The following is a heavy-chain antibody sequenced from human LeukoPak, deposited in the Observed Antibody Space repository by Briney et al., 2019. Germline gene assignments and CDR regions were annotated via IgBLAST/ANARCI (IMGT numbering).Heavy chain of an antibody. J-gene: IGHJ4*02. D-gene: IGHD2-21*01. CDR1: GGTFTSYA. Sequence: ASVKVSCKASGGTFTSYAISWVRQAPGQGLEWMGWINSNSSGTEYAQKFQGRVTMTRDTSISTAYMELNSLRYDDTALYFFAREIPGILVDYWGQGTLVTVSS. CDR3: AREIPGILVDY. CDR2: INSNSSGT. V-gene: IGHV1-2*02.